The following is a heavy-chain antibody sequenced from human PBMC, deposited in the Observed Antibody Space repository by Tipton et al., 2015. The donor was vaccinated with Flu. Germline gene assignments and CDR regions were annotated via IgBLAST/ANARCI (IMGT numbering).Heavy chain of an antibody. D-gene: IGHD2-2*01. J-gene: IGHJ5*02. CDR2: MYYSGST. V-gene: IGHV4-39*01. CDR3: AGQIVVVPAAPWFDP. CDR1: GGSISSSSYY. Sequence: TLSLTCTVSGGSISSSSYYWGWIRQPPGKGLEWIGSMYYSGSTYFNPPLKSRVTISVDTSKNQFSLNLISVTAADTAVYYCAGQIVVVPAAPWFDPWGQGTLVTVSS.